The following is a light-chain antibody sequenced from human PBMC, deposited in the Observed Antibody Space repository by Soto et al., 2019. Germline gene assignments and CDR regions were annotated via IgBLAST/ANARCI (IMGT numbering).Light chain of an antibody. J-gene: IGKJ3*01. V-gene: IGKV1-5*03. CDR3: QHYDSYSGT. CDR1: QSINSW. CDR2: RAS. Sequence: DIQMTQSPSTLSASVGDRVTNTCRASQSINSWLAWYQQKPGKAPKLLIYRASTLEGGVPSRFSGSGSGTEFTLTISSLQPDDFSTYYCQHYDSYSGTFGPGTKVDIK.